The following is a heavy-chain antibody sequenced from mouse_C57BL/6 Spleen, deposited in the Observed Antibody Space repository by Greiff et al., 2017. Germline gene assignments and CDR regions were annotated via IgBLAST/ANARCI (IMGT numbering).Heavy chain of an antibody. J-gene: IGHJ2*01. D-gene: IGHD1-1*01. V-gene: IGHV1-15*01. CDR1: GYTFTDYE. Sequence: VQLQQSGAELVRPGASVTLSCKASGYTFTDYEMHWVKQTPVHGLEWIGAIDPETGGTAYNQKFKGKAILTADKSSSTAYMELRSLTSEDSAVYYCTRQDPYYYGSSYDYFDYWGQGTTLTVSS. CDR2: IDPETGGT. CDR3: TRQDPYYYGSSYDYFDY.